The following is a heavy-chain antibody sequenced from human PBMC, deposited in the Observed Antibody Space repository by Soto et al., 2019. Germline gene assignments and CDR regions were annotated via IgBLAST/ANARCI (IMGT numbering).Heavy chain of an antibody. D-gene: IGHD2-2*02. J-gene: IGHJ6*02. Sequence: GGSLRLSCAASGFTFSDYYMSWIRQAPGKGLEWVSYISSSGSTIYYADSVKGRFTISRDNAKNSLYLQMNSLRAEDTAVYYCARVYCSSTSCYTRDYYYYGMDVWGQGTTVTVSS. CDR1: GFTFSDYY. V-gene: IGHV3-11*01. CDR3: ARVYCSSTSCYTRDYYYYGMDV. CDR2: ISSSGSTI.